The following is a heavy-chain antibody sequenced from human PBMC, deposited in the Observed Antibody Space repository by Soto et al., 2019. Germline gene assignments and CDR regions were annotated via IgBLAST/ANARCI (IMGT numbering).Heavy chain of an antibody. Sequence: PSETLSLTCTVSGGSISRSYCSWIRQAAGKGLEWIGRIHTSGSPNYNPSLKSRVTMSADTSKNQFSLKLTSVTAADTAVYYCATGGTYFDYWGQGTLVTGSS. J-gene: IGHJ4*02. CDR3: ATGGTYFDY. V-gene: IGHV4-4*07. CDR2: IHTSGSP. CDR1: GGSISRSY.